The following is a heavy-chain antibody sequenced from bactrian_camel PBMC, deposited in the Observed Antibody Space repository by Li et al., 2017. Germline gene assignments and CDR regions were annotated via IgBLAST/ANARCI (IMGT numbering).Heavy chain of an antibody. J-gene: IGHJ6*01. CDR1: GNIDDSNV. D-gene: IGHD2*01. CDR3: ASTGRSNDCGPAQKLLLHSARGGRDFGI. CDR2: IGSDGST. V-gene: IGHV3S53*01. Sequence: QVQLVESGGGSVQAGGSLTLSCAASGNIDDSNVMAWFRQSPGKKREGVAVIGSDGSTVYKGSVKGRFTISVDGVKKILFLQMNELKAEDTATYYCASTGRSNDCGPAQKLLLHSARGGRDFGIWGQGTQVTVS.